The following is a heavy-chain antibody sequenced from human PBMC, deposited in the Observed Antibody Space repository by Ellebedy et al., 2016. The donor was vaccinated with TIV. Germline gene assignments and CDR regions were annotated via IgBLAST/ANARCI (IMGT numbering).Heavy chain of an antibody. Sequence: AASVKVSCKASGGTFSSYAISWVRQAPGQGLEWMGGIIPIFGTANYAQKFQGRVTMTTDTSTSTAYMELRSLRSDDTAVYYCARRAYLGGTMVRGKNWFDPWGQGTLVTVSS. D-gene: IGHD3-10*01. J-gene: IGHJ5*02. V-gene: IGHV1-69*05. CDR3: ARRAYLGGTMVRGKNWFDP. CDR2: IIPIFGTA. CDR1: GGTFSSYA.